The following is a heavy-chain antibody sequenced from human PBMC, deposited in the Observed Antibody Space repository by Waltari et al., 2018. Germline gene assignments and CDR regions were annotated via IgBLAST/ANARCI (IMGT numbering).Heavy chain of an antibody. CDR2: LSGSGDTT. D-gene: IGHD4-4*01. V-gene: IGHV3-23*04. CDR1: GFTFSSFA. CDR3: AKDAPQSWFDP. J-gene: IGHJ5*02. Sequence: EVQLVESGGDLVQPGGSLRLSCAASGFTFSSFAMSWVHQAPGKGLEWVSSLSGSGDTTYDADSVKGRFTISRDKSKNTLYLQMNSLRAEDTAVYYCAKDAPQSWFDPWGQGTLVTVSS.